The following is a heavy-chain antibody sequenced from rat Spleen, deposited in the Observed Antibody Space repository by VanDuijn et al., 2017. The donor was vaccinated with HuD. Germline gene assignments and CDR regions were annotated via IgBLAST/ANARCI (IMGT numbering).Heavy chain of an antibody. J-gene: IGHJ2*01. CDR2: ISTGGGNT. V-gene: IGHV5S11*01. Sequence: EVQLVESGGGLVQPGRSMKLSCAASGFTFSNYYMAWVRQAPTKGLEWVASISTGGGNTYYRDSVKGRFTISRDNAKSTLYLQMDSLRSEETATYYCASRYYGYNYYFDYWGQGVMVTVSS. CDR1: GFTFSNYY. D-gene: IGHD1-9*01. CDR3: ASRYYGYNYYFDY.